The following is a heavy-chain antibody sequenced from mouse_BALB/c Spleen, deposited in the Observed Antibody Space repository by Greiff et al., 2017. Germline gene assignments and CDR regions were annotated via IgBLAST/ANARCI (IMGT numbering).Heavy chain of an antibody. D-gene: IGHD1-1*01. CDR2: IDPSDSYT. CDR3: ARSPPSGSPSDY. J-gene: IGHJ2*01. Sequence: VQLQQPGAELVKPGASVKLSCKASGYTFTSYWMHWVKQRPGQGLEWIGEIDPSDSYTNYNQKFKGKATLTVDKSSSTAYMQLSSLTSEDSAVYYCARSPPSGSPSDYWGQGTTLTVSS. CDR1: GYTFTSYW. V-gene: IGHV1-69*02.